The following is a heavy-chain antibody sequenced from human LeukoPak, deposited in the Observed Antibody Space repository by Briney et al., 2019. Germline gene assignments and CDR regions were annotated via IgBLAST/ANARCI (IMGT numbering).Heavy chain of an antibody. Sequence: GRSLRLSCAASGFTFSSYAMHWVRQAPGKGLEWVAVISYDGNIKFYADSVEGRLTISRDNSKNTLYLEMNSLRAEDTAVYYCAKRITTFTVAGGFDIWGQGTMVTVSS. D-gene: IGHD3-3*01. J-gene: IGHJ3*02. V-gene: IGHV3-30*18. CDR2: ISYDGNIK. CDR3: AKRITTFTVAGGFDI. CDR1: GFTFSSYA.